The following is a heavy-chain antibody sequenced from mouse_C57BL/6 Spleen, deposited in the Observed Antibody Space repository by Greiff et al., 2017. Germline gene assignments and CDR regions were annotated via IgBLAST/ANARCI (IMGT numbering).Heavy chain of an antibody. CDR2: INPSNGGT. J-gene: IGHJ4*01. CDR3: AREDYGNYVAMDY. V-gene: IGHV1-53*01. D-gene: IGHD2-1*01. CDR1: GYTFTSYW. Sequence: QVQLQQPGTELVKPGASVKLSCKASGYTFTSYWMHWVKQRPGQGLEWIGNINPSNGGTNYNEKFKSKATLTVNKSSSTAYMQLSSLTSEDSAVYYCAREDYGNYVAMDYWGQGASVTVSA.